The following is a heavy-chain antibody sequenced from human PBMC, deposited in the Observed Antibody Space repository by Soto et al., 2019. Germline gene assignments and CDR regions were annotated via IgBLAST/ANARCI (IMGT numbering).Heavy chain of an antibody. CDR1: GFTFSSYA. CDR3: ARGGSGKKGPIKRIYGMDV. D-gene: IGHD3-10*01. Sequence: QVQLVESGGGVVQPGRSLRLSCAASGFTFSSYAMHGVRQAPGKGLERVAVISYDGNNKYYEDSVKGRFTISRDNSKNTLYLQMNSLRAEDTAVYYCARGGSGKKGPIKRIYGMDVWGQGTTVTVSS. V-gene: IGHV3-30-3*01. CDR2: ISYDGNNK. J-gene: IGHJ6*02.